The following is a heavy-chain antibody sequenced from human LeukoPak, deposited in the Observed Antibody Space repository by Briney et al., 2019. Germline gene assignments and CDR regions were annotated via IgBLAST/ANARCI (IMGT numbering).Heavy chain of an antibody. Sequence: PGGSPRLSCTTSGFTFEDYAMHWVRQAPGKGLEWVSGISWNSDNIGYADSVKGRFTVSRDNAKNSLYLQMNSLRAEDTALYYCAKDPLLRYSSGWLGYMDVWGKGTTVTISS. J-gene: IGHJ6*03. V-gene: IGHV3-9*01. CDR3: AKDPLLRYSSGWLGYMDV. CDR1: GFTFEDYA. CDR2: ISWNSDNI. D-gene: IGHD6-19*01.